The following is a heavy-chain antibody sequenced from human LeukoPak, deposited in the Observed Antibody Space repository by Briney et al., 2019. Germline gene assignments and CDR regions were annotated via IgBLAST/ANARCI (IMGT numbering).Heavy chain of an antibody. CDR2: VSQDESNE. CDR1: GFTFSNYF. D-gene: IGHD6-13*01. V-gene: IGHV3-30-3*01. Sequence: PGGSLRLSCAASGFTFSNYFMHWVRQVPGKGLEWVASVSQDESNELYADSVKGRFTISRDNSKNTLYLQMNSLRGEDTAVYYCARNGIAAAGILDYWGQGTLVTVSS. J-gene: IGHJ4*02. CDR3: ARNGIAAAGILDY.